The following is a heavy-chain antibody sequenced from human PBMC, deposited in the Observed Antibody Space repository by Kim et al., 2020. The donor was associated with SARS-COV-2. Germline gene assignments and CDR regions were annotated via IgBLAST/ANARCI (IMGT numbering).Heavy chain of an antibody. Sequence: SETLSLTCTVSGGSISSSSYYWGWIRQPPGKGLEWIGSIYYSGSTYYNPSLKSRVTISVDTSKNQFSLKLSSVTAADTAVYYCARVVGSGWYPNWFDPWGQGTLVTVSS. CDR1: GGSISSSSYY. CDR3: ARVVGSGWYPNWFDP. J-gene: IGHJ5*02. D-gene: IGHD6-19*01. V-gene: IGHV4-39*01. CDR2: IYYSGST.